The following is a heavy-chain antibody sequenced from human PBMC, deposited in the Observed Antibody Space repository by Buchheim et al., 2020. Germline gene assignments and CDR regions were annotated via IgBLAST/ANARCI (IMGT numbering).Heavy chain of an antibody. V-gene: IGHV4-59*01. Sequence: QVQLQESGPGLVKPSETLSLTCTVSGGSISSYYWSWIRQPPGKGLEWIGYIYYSGSPNYNPSLKSRVTISVDTSKNQFSLKLSSVTAADTAVYYCARIRSGYDFWSGYYSDYYYYMDVWGKGTT. CDR2: IYYSGSP. D-gene: IGHD3-3*01. J-gene: IGHJ6*03. CDR3: ARIRSGYDFWSGYYSDYYYYMDV. CDR1: GGSISSYY.